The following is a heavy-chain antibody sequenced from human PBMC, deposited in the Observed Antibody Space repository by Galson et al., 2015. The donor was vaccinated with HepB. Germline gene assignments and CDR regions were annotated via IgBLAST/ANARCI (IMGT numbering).Heavy chain of an antibody. CDR3: AKDLEYYYDVDAFDI. Sequence: SLRLSCAASGFTFSSYGMHWVRQAPGKGLEWVAVISYDGSNKYYADSVKGRFTISRDNSKNTLYLQMNSLRAEDTAVYCCAKDLEYYYDVDAFDIWGQGTMVTVSS. J-gene: IGHJ3*02. CDR1: GFTFSSYG. D-gene: IGHD3-22*01. CDR2: ISYDGSNK. V-gene: IGHV3-30*18.